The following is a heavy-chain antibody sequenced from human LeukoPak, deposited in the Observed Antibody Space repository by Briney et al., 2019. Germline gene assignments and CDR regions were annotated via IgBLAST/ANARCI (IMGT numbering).Heavy chain of an antibody. V-gene: IGHV1-69*05. D-gene: IGHD6-19*01. Sequence: GASVKVSCKASGGTFGSYAISWVRQAPGQGLEWMGGIIPIFGTANYAQKLQGRVTMTTDTSTSTAYMELRSLRSDDTAVYYCARDGYSSGSDYWGQGTLVTVSS. J-gene: IGHJ4*02. CDR2: IIPIFGTA. CDR1: GGTFGSYA. CDR3: ARDGYSSGSDY.